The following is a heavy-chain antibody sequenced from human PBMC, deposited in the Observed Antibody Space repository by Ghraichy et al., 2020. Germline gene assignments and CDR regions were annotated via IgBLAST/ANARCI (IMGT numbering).Heavy chain of an antibody. CDR3: AAHHTPPRYCSSTSCYLGDYGMDV. Sequence: GGSLRLSCAASGITFTYFAMTWVRQAPGKGLEWVSSITSSGGNTYYADSVKGRFTISRDNSKNTLFMQMNSLRAEDTAVYYCAAHHTPPRYCSSTSCYLGDYGMDVWGQGTTVTVSS. D-gene: IGHD2-2*01. V-gene: IGHV3-23*01. J-gene: IGHJ6*02. CDR2: ITSSGGNT. CDR1: GITFTYFA.